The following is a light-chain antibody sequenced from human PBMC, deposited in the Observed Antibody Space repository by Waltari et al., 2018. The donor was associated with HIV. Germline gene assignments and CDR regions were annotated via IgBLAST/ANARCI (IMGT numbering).Light chain of an antibody. Sequence: QSALTQPRSVSGSPGQSVTISCTGTSSDVGGYNYVSWYQQHPGKAPKLMIYEVTQRPSGVSNRCSGSKSGNTASLTISGLQAEDEADYYCCSYAGSSTWVFGGGTKLTVL. CDR2: EVT. CDR3: CSYAGSSTWV. V-gene: IGLV2-11*01. CDR1: SSDVGGYNY. J-gene: IGLJ3*02.